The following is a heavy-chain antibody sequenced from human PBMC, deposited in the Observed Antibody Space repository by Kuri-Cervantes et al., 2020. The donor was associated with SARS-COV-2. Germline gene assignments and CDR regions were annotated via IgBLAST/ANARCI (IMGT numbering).Heavy chain of an antibody. Sequence: ESLKISCAASGFTFSNAWMSWIRQAPGKGLEWIGEINHSGSTNYNPSLKSRVTISVDTSKNQFSLKLSSVTAADTAVYYCARGHGHAEAFDIWGQGTMVTVSS. J-gene: IGHJ3*02. CDR2: INHSGST. V-gene: IGHV4-34*01. CDR1: GFTFSNAW. CDR3: ARGHGHAEAFDI. D-gene: IGHD1-14*01.